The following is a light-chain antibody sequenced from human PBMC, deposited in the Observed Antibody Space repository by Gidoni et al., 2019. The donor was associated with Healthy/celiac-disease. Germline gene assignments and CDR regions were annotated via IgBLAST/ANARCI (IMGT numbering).Light chain of an antibody. J-gene: IGKJ2*03. V-gene: IGKV3-20*01. Sequence: EIVLTQSPGTLSLSPGERATLSCRASQSVSSSYLAWYQQKPGQAPRLLIYGASSRATGIPDRFSGSGSGTDFTLTISRLDPEDFAVYYCQQYGSSPPYSFXQXTKLEIK. CDR2: GAS. CDR1: QSVSSSY. CDR3: QQYGSSPPYS.